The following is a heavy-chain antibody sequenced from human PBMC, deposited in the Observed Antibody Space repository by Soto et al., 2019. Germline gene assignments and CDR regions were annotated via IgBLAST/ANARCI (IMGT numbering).Heavy chain of an antibody. CDR3: AADFPGGGYPIDY. J-gene: IGHJ4*02. CDR1: GFIFNNYA. CDR2: ISANSGNT. D-gene: IGHD2-8*02. V-gene: IGHV1-18*04. Sequence: ASVKVSCKAFGFIFNNYAISWVRQAPGQGLEWMGWISANSGNTNYAQKLQGRVTMTTDTSTSTAYMELRSLKTEDTAVYYCAADFPGGGYPIDYWGQGTLVTVSS.